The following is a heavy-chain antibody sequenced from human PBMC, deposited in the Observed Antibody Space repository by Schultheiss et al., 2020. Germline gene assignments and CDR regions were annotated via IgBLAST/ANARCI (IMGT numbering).Heavy chain of an antibody. CDR1: GGSISSGDYY. CDR2: IYYSGST. CDR3: ARVGYSSGWYLDY. D-gene: IGHD6-19*01. Sequence: SETLSLTCAVSGGSISSGDYYWSWIRQPPGKGLEWIGYIYYSGSTNYNPSLKSRVTISVDTSKNQFSLKLSSVTAADTAVYYCARVGYSSGWYLDYWGQGTLVTVSS. V-gene: IGHV4-61*08. J-gene: IGHJ4*02.